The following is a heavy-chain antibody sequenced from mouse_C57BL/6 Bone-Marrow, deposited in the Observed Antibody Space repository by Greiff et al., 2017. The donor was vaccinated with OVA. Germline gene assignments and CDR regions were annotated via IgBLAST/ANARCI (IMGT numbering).Heavy chain of an antibody. V-gene: IGHV14-4*01. J-gene: IGHJ2*01. CDR2: IDPENGDT. Sequence: EVQLQQSGAELVRPGASVKLSCTASGFTIKDDYMDWVKQRPEQGLEWIGWIDPENGDTEYASKFQGKATITADTSSNTAYLQLSSLTSEDTAVYYCTTGGYNNGRSYYFDYWGQGTTLTVSS. CDR3: TTGGYNNGRSYYFDY. D-gene: IGHD1-1*01. CDR1: GFTIKDDY.